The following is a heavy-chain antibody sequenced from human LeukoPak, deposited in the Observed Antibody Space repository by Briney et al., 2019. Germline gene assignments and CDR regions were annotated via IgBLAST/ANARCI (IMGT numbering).Heavy chain of an antibody. J-gene: IGHJ4*02. V-gene: IGHV3-74*01. CDR1: GFTFSSYW. D-gene: IGHD2-2*01. Sequence: PGGSLRLSCAASGFTFSSYWMNWVRQAPGKGLVWVSRIASDGSSTTYADSVRGRFSISRDNAKNTLYLQMNSLRVEDTAVYYCASLIVVVPAVRQLAPPDYWGQGTLVTVSS. CDR2: IASDGSST. CDR3: ASLIVVVPAVRQLAPPDY.